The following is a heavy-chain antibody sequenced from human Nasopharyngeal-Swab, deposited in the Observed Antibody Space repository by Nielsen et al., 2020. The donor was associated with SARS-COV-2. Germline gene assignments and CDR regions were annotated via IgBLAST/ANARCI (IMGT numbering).Heavy chain of an antibody. CDR1: GGTFSSYA. Sequence: SVKVSCKASGGTFSSYAISWVRQAPGQGLEWMGGIIPIFGTANYAQKFQGRVTITADESTSTAYMELSSLRSEDTAVYYCAGEIGGYGSGSYYYYGMDVWGQGTTVTVSS. CDR3: AGEIGGYGSGSYYYYGMDV. V-gene: IGHV1-69*13. J-gene: IGHJ6*02. CDR2: IIPIFGTA. D-gene: IGHD3-10*01.